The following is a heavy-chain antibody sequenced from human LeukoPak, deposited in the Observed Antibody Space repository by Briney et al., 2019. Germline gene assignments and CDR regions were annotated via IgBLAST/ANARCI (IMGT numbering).Heavy chain of an antibody. D-gene: IGHD3-22*01. CDR2: IYYSGST. V-gene: IGHV4-39*01. J-gene: IGHJ4*02. CDR1: GGSISSSSYY. Sequence: SETLSLTCTVSGGSISSSSYYWGWIRQPPGKGLEWIGSIYYSGSTYYNPSLKSRVTISVDTSKNQFSLKLSSVTAADTAVYYCARGGITMIVYWGQGTLVTVSS. CDR3: ARGGITMIVY.